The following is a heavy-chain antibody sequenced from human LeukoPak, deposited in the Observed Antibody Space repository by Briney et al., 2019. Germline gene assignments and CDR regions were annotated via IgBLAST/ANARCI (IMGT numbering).Heavy chain of an antibody. CDR2: IKQDGSEK. J-gene: IGHJ6*02. CDR3: ARDSGLDMVSAVRGVLYYYYYGMDV. D-gene: IGHD3-10*01. V-gene: IGHV3-7*04. Sequence: GGSLRLSCAASGFTFSSYWMSWVRQAPGAGLEWVANIKQDGSEKYYVDSVKGRFTISRDNAKNSLYLQMNSLRAEDTAVYYCARDSGLDMVSAVRGVLYYYYYGMDVWGQGTMVTVSS. CDR1: GFTFSSYW.